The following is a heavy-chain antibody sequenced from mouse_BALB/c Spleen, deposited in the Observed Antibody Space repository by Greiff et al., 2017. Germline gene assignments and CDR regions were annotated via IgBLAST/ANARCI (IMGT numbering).Heavy chain of an antibody. V-gene: IGHV1-7*01. D-gene: IGHD2-4*01. Sequence: QVQLQQSGAELAKPGASVKMSCKASGYTFTSYWMHWVKQRPGQGLEWIGYINPSTGYTEYNQKFKDKATLTADKSSSTAYMQLSSLTSEDSAVYYCARSGLRRAWFAYWGQGTLVTVSA. CDR2: INPSTGYT. CDR1: GYTFTSYW. CDR3: ARSGLRRAWFAY. J-gene: IGHJ3*01.